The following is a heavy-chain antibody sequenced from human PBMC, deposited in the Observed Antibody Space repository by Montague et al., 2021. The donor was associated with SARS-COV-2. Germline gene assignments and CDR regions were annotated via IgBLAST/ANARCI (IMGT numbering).Heavy chain of an antibody. V-gene: IGHV4-59*01. D-gene: IGHD3-10*01. CDR2: IHYSGSS. J-gene: IGHJ4*02. CDR3: ARSLDPSGTYYLPY. Sequence: SETLSLTCSVSGGSIGSYYWSWLRQPPGKGLEWIGHIHYSGSSTYSPSFKSRVTISIDTPKNQFSLKLSSVIAADTAVYYCARSLDPSGTYYLPYWGQGTLVTVSS. CDR1: GGSIGSYY.